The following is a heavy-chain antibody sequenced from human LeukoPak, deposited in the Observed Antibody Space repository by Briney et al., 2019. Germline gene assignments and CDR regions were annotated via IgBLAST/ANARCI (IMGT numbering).Heavy chain of an antibody. J-gene: IGHJ4*02. CDR1: GYTFTTYE. V-gene: IGHV1-8*01. CDR2: MYPNSGNT. Sequence: GASVKVSCKASGYTFTTYEINWVRQATGQGLEWMGWMYPNSGNTGYAQKFQGRVTMTRNTSISTAYMELSSLRSEDTAVYYCARTSAAAVILLYWGQGTLVTVSS. D-gene: IGHD6-13*01. CDR3: ARTSAAAVILLY.